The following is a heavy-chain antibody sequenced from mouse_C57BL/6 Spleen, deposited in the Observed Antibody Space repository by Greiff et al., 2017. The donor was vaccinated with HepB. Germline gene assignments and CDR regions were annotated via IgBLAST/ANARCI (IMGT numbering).Heavy chain of an antibody. Sequence: VKLLESGPGLVAPSQSLSITCTVSGFSLTSYAISWVRQPPGKGLEWLGVIWTGGGTNYNSALKSRLSISKDNSKSQVFLKMNSLQTDDTARYYCARNRDYGSSYGYFDVWGTGTTVTVSS. CDR1: GFSLTSYA. CDR3: ARNRDYGSSYGYFDV. D-gene: IGHD1-1*01. V-gene: IGHV2-9-1*01. CDR2: IWTGGGT. J-gene: IGHJ1*03.